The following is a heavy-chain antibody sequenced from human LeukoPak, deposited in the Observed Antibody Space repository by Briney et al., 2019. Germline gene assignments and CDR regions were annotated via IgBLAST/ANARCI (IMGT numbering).Heavy chain of an antibody. CDR2: MNPNSGNT. Sequence: ASVKVSCKASGYTFTSYDINWVRQATGQGLEWMGWMNPNSGNTGYAQKFQGRVTMTRNTSISTAYMKLSSLRSEDTAVYYCARTGGSSWPYYYYGMDVWGQGTTVTVSS. CDR3: ARTGGSSWPYYYYGMDV. D-gene: IGHD6-13*01. CDR1: GYTFTSYD. J-gene: IGHJ6*02. V-gene: IGHV1-8*01.